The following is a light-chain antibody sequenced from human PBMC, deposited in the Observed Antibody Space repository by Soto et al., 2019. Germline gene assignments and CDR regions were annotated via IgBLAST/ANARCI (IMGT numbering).Light chain of an antibody. J-gene: IGLJ1*01. V-gene: IGLV2-14*01. Sequence: SVLTQPASVSGSPGQSITISCTGTSSDVGGYNYVSWYQHHPGKAPKLMIYEVNNRPSGVSTRFSGSRSGNTASLTISRLQPEDEADYYCSSYTSSSTLVFGTGTKLTVL. CDR1: SSDVGGYNY. CDR3: SSYTSSSTLV. CDR2: EVN.